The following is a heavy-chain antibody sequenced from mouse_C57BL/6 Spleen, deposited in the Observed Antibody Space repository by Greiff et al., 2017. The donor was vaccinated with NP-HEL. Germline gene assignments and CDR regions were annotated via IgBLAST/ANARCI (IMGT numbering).Heavy chain of an antibody. CDR1: GFSLTSYG. CDR3: AKRGYGSSEDAMDY. Sequence: VQLQQSGPGLVQPSQSLSITCTVSGFSLTSYGVHWVRQSPGKGLEWLGVIWRGGSTDYNAAFMSRLSITKDNSKSQVFFKMNSLQADDTAIYYCAKRGYGSSEDAMDYWGQGTSVTVSS. D-gene: IGHD1-1*01. J-gene: IGHJ4*01. V-gene: IGHV2-5*01. CDR2: IWRGGST.